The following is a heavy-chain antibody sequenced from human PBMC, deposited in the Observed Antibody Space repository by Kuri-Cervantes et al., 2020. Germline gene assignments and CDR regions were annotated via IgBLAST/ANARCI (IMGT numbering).Heavy chain of an antibody. V-gene: IGHV3-33*01. CDR3: ARVEGADYFDY. CDR2: IWYDGSNK. Sequence: GESLKISCAASGFTFSSYGMHWVRQAPGKGPEWVAVIWYDGSNKYYADSVKGRFTISRDNSKNTLYLQMNSLRAEDTAVYYCARVEGADYFDYWGQGTLVTVSS. J-gene: IGHJ4*02. CDR1: GFTFSSYG.